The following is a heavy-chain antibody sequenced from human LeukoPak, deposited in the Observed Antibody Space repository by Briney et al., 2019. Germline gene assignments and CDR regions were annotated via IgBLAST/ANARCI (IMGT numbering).Heavy chain of an antibody. CDR1: GYTFTSYA. V-gene: IGHV1-2*02. D-gene: IGHD5-24*01. J-gene: IGHJ4*02. CDR2: ITPSGGT. CDR3: ARDRYGDGFAHLDY. Sequence: ASVKVSCKASGYTFTSYAIHWVRQAPGQGLDWRGWITPSGGTNYPQKFQGRVAITWDTSITTAYMELSRLTSDDTAVYYCARDRYGDGFAHLDYWGQGALVTVSS.